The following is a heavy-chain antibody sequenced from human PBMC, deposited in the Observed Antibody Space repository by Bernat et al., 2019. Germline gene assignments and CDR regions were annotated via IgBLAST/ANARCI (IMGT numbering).Heavy chain of an antibody. Sequence: EVQLVESGGGLVQPAGSLRLSCAASGFNFGGYWMTWVRQAPGRGLDWVANIKQDGRERFYVDSVKGRFTITRDNAKNSLYLQMTSLRAEDTAVYYCAKCIVAAGRSLYYHYGMDVWGQGTTVTVSS. J-gene: IGHJ6*02. D-gene: IGHD6-13*01. CDR3: AKCIVAAGRSLYYHYGMDV. CDR2: IKQDGRER. V-gene: IGHV3-7*02. CDR1: GFNFGGYW.